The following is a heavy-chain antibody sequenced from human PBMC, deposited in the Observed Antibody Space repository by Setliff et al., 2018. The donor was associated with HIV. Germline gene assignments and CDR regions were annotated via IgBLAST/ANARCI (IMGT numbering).Heavy chain of an antibody. CDR3: ATDNCGGDCYLNY. V-gene: IGHV3-15*07. CDR1: GFSLNIAW. J-gene: IGHJ4*02. Sequence: PGESLKISCAASGFSLNIAWMNWVRQAPGKGLEWIGRIKNKAAGETTEYAAPVKDRFIISRDDSKNMLYLQMNSLKTEDTALYYCATDNCGGDCYLNYWGLGTLVTVPQ. D-gene: IGHD2-21*02. CDR2: IKNKAAGETT.